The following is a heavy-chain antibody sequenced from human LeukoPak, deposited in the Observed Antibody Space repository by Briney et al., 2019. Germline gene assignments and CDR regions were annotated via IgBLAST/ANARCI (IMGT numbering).Heavy chain of an antibody. CDR1: GYTFTNFG. D-gene: IGHD2-2*01. CDR3: ARDGTSTDDY. V-gene: IGHV1-18*01. Sequence: ASVKVACKASGYTFTNFGISWVRQAPGQGLECMGWISGNNGNPNYGQKFKGRFTVTTDSSTSTAYMELRNLRSDDTAVYYCARDGTSTDDYWGQGTLVTVSS. J-gene: IGHJ4*02. CDR2: ISGNNGNP.